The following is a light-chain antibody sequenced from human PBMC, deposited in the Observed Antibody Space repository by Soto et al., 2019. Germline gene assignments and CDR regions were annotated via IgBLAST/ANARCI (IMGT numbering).Light chain of an antibody. V-gene: IGLV2-14*01. CDR2: EVT. J-gene: IGLJ1*01. Sequence: QSVLTQPASVSGSPGQSITISCTGSSSDVGAYNFVSWYQHHPGRAPKLILYEVTTRPSGVSNRFSGSKSGNTASLTISGLQAEDEADYYCLSKTSSISYVFGTGTKVTVL. CDR1: SSDVGAYNF. CDR3: LSKTSSISYV.